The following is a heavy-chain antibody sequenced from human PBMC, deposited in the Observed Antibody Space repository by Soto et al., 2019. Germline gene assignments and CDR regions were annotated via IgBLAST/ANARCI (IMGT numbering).Heavy chain of an antibody. Sequence: SETLSLTCTVAGGSISSYYWSWIRQPPGKGLEWIGYIYYSGSTNYNPSLKSRVTISVDTSKNQFSLKLSSVTAADTAVYYCAREGDYGSGSYMPLGAFDIWGQGTMVTVSS. CDR2: IYYSGST. V-gene: IGHV4-59*01. CDR1: GGSISSYY. CDR3: AREGDYGSGSYMPLGAFDI. J-gene: IGHJ3*02. D-gene: IGHD3-10*01.